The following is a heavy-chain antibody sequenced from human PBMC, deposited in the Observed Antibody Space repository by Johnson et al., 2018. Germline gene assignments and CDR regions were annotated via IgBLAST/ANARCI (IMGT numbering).Heavy chain of an antibody. V-gene: IGHV3-30*18. J-gene: IGHJ3*02. CDR3: AKGTAEQWLVFAFDI. D-gene: IGHD6-19*01. Sequence: QVQLVESGGGVVQPGRSLRLSCAASGFTFSSYGMHWVRQAPGKGLEWVAGISNDGSNKSSADSVRGRCPLSRDNSKNTMYLQMNRLRAEEPAVHYCAKGTAEQWLVFAFDIWGQGTMVTVSS. CDR1: GFTFSSYG. CDR2: ISNDGSNK.